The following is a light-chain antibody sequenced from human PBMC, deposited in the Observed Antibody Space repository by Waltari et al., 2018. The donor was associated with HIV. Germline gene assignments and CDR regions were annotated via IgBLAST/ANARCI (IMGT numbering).Light chain of an antibody. Sequence: QSALTQPASVSGSPGQSITISCTGTSSDVGSYNLVSSYQQHPGKAPKIMIYEVSKRPSGVSNRFSGSKSGNTASMTISGLQAEDEADYYCCSYAGSSTFYVFGNGTKVTVL. J-gene: IGLJ1*01. CDR1: SSDVGSYNL. CDR2: EVS. CDR3: CSYAGSSTFYV. V-gene: IGLV2-23*02.